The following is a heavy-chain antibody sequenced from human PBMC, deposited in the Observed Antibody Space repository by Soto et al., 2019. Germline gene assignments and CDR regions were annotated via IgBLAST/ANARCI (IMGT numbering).Heavy chain of an antibody. CDR3: AREEVAYYGSGSYNWFDP. D-gene: IGHD3-10*01. Sequence: QVQLQESGPGLVKTSQTLSLTCTVSGGSINSGDYYWSWIRQHPGKGLEGIGYIYYSGSTYYNPSLKSRVTISVDTSKNQFSLKLSSVTAADTAVYYCAREEVAYYGSGSYNWFDPWGQGTLVTVSS. V-gene: IGHV4-31*03. CDR2: IYYSGST. J-gene: IGHJ5*02. CDR1: GGSINSGDYY.